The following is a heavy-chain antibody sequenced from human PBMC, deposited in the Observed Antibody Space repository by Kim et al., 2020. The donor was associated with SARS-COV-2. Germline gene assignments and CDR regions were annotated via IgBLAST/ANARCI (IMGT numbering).Heavy chain of an antibody. CDR3: ARSLYCSSTSCFYGMDV. J-gene: IGHJ6*02. D-gene: IGHD2-2*01. Sequence: SVEGRFTISRDNAKSSLSLQMNSLRAEDTAVDYCARSLYCSSTSCFYGMDVWGQGTTVTVSS. V-gene: IGHV3-48*03.